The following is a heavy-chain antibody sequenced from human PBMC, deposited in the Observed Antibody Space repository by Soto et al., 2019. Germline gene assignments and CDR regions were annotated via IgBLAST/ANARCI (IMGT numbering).Heavy chain of an antibody. V-gene: IGHV3-7*01. D-gene: IGHD6-13*01. CDR2: MKQDGSAR. CDR3: ARGYSTSPNWFDP. J-gene: IGHJ5*02. Sequence: EVQLVESGGGLVQPGGSLRLSCAASGFTFSDYWMSWVRQAPGKGLEWVANMKQDGSARYYVDSVKGRFTISRDNAKNSLYLQMSSLGAEDTALYYCARGYSTSPNWFDPWGQGTLVIVSS. CDR1: GFTFSDYW.